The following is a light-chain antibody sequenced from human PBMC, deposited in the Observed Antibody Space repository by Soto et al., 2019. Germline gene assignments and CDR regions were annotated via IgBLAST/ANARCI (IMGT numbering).Light chain of an antibody. CDR3: QQYNNWPRT. V-gene: IGKV3-15*01. CDR1: QSVSSN. CDR2: GAS. Sequence: EIVMTHSPATLSVSPCERATLSCRASQSVSSNLAWYQQKPGQAPRLLIYGASTRATGIPARFSGSGSGTEFTLTISSLQSEDFAVYYCQQYNNWPRTFGQGTKVDI. J-gene: IGKJ1*01.